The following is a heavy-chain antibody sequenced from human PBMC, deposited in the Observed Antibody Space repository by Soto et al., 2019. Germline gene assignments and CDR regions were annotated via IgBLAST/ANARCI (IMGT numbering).Heavy chain of an antibody. CDR1: GGSISSGGYY. J-gene: IGHJ6*02. CDR3: ARMRRVEMATISPLGYYYYGMDV. CDR2: IYYSGST. Sequence: QVQLQESGPGLVKPSQTLSLTCTVSGGSISSGGYYWSWIRQHPGKGLEWIGYIYYSGSTYYNPSLKSRVTISVDTSKNQFSLKLPSVTAAATAVYYCARMRRVEMATISPLGYYYYGMDVWGQGTTVTVSS. V-gene: IGHV4-31*03. D-gene: IGHD5-12*01.